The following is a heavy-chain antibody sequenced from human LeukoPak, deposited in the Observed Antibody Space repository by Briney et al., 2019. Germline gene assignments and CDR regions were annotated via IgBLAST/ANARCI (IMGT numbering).Heavy chain of an antibody. J-gene: IGHJ4*02. CDR3: AKDSSHWAFDY. Sequence: GGSLRLSCAASGFTVSSNYMSWVRQAPGKGLEWVSVIYSGGSTYYADSVKGRFTISRDNSKNTLYLQMNSLRAEDTAVYYCAKDSSHWAFDYWGQGALVAVSS. D-gene: IGHD7-27*01. CDR2: IYSGGST. V-gene: IGHV3-66*02. CDR1: GFTVSSNY.